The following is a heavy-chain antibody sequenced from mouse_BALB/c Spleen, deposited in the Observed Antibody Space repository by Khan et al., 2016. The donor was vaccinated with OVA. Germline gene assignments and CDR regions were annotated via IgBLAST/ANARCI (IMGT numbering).Heavy chain of an antibody. V-gene: IGHV2-4-1*01. J-gene: IGHJ3*01. CDR3: AGHYYRYDFTY. Sequence: QAQLKESGPGLVQPSQNLSVTCTVSGFSLNIYGLHWVRQSPGKGLEWLGVIWSDGRTDYNTAFISRLSINKDNSKNQVFFKMNSLQGDDTARYCCAGHYYRYDFTYWGQGTLVTVSA. D-gene: IGHD2-14*01. CDR1: GFSLNIYG. CDR2: IWSDGRT.